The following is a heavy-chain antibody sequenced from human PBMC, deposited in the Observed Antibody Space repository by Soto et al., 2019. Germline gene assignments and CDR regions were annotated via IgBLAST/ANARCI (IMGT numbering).Heavy chain of an antibody. J-gene: IGHJ3*02. CDR2: IIPILGIA. V-gene: IGHV1-69*02. CDR3: ATKPGVGYCSSTSCRDAFDI. Sequence: GASVKVSCKASGGTFSSYTISWVRQAPGQGLEWMGRIIPILGIANYAQKFQGRVTITADKSTSTAYMELSSLRSEDTAVYYCATKPGVGYCSSTSCRDAFDIWGQGTMVTVSS. CDR1: GGTFSSYT. D-gene: IGHD2-2*01.